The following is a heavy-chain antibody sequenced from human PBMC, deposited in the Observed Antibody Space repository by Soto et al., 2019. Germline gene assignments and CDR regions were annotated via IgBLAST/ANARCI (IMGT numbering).Heavy chain of an antibody. CDR1: GGSISSGCYY. V-gene: IGHV4-31*03. D-gene: IGHD6-13*01. J-gene: IGHJ4*02. Sequence: SETLSLTCTVSGGSISSGCYYWSWIRQHPGKGLEWIGYIYYSGSTYYNPSLKSRVTISVDTSKNQFSLKLSSVTAADTAVYYCARVSADSYYFDYWGQGTLVTVSS. CDR3: ARVSADSYYFDY. CDR2: IYYSGST.